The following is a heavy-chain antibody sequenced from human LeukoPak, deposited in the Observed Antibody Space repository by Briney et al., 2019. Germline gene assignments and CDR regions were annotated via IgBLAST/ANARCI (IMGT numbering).Heavy chain of an antibody. V-gene: IGHV4-34*01. CDR3: ARPTGHSSGYYSYDY. CDR1: GGSFSGYY. J-gene: IGHJ4*02. Sequence: PSETLSLTCAVYGGSFSGYYWSWIRQPPGKGLEWIGEINHSGSTNYNPSLKSRVTISVDTSKNQFSLKLNSVTAADTALYYCARPTGHSSGYYSYDYWGQGTLVTVSS. CDR2: INHSGST. D-gene: IGHD3-22*01.